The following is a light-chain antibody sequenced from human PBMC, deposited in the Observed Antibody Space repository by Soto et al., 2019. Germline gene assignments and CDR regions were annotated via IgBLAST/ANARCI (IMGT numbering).Light chain of an antibody. CDR3: QQYISSPLT. CDR1: QSVSSSY. V-gene: IGKV3-20*01. CDR2: DAS. Sequence: ETVLTQSPGTLSLSPGERATLSCRASQSVSSSYLAWYQHKPGQAPRLLIYDASNRATGIPARFSGSGSGTDFTLTISRLEPEDFAVYYCQQYISSPLTFGQGTKVDIK. J-gene: IGKJ1*01.